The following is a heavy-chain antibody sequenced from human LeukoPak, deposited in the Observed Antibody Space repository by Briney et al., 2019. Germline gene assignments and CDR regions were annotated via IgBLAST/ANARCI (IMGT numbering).Heavy chain of an antibody. D-gene: IGHD1-1*01. V-gene: IGHV3-21*01. CDR3: TGGGTTVTEGRRYYYGMDV. CDR1: GFTFSSYS. CDR2: ISSSSSYI. Sequence: GGSLRLSCAASGFTFSSYSMNWVRQAPGKGLEWVSSISSSSSYIYYADSVKGRFTISRDNAKNSLYLQMNSLRAEDTAVYYCTGGGTTVTEGRRYYYGMDVWGQGTTVTVSS. J-gene: IGHJ6*02.